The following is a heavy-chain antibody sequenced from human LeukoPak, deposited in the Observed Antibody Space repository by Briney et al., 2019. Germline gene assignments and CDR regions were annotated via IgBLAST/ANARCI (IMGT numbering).Heavy chain of an antibody. CDR2: IRYDGSDK. V-gene: IGHV3-30*02. CDR1: GFTFSSYG. Sequence: GGSLRLSCAASGFTFSSYGMHWVRQAPGKGLEWVAFIRYDGSDKFYADSVKGRFTISRDNSKNTLYLQMNSLRSDDTAMYYCARDRSGPFDSWGQGTLVTVSS. CDR3: ARDRSGPFDS. J-gene: IGHJ4*02. D-gene: IGHD3-10*01.